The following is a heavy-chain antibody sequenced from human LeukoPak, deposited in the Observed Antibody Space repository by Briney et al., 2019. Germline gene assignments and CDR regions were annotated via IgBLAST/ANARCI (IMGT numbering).Heavy chain of an antibody. V-gene: IGHV4-39*01. J-gene: IGHJ4*02. Sequence: PSETLSLTCTVSGGSISSRTYYWGWIRQPPGKGLEWIGSSYYSGSTYYNPSLKSRVTISVDTSKNQFSLKLRSVTAADTAVYYCARLADCSSTRCHDYWGREPWSPSP. CDR3: ARLADCSSTRCHDY. CDR1: GGSISSRTYY. D-gene: IGHD2-2*01. CDR2: SYYSGST.